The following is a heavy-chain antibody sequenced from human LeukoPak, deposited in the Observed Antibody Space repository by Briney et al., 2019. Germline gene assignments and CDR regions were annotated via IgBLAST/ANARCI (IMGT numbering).Heavy chain of an antibody. V-gene: IGHV1-69*04. J-gene: IGHJ4*02. CDR1: GGTFSSYA. D-gene: IGHD3-22*01. CDR2: IIPILGIA. CDR3: ARGYYSDSSGYN. Sequence: GASVKVSCKASGGTFSSYAISWVRQAPGQGLEWMGRIIPILGIANYAQKFQGRVTITADKSTSTAYMELSSLRSEDTALYYCARGYYSDSSGYNWGQGTLVTVSS.